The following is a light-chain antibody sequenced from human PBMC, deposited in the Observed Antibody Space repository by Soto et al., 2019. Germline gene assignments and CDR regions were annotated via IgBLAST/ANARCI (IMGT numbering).Light chain of an antibody. V-gene: IGKV3-15*01. CDR1: QSVSSN. Sequence: EIVMTQSPAALYVSQVERSTVCFRASQSVSSNLAWYQQKPGQAPRLLIYGASTRATGIPARFSGSVSGTEFTLTISSLQSEDFAVYFCQQYSNWPITFGQGTRLEIK. J-gene: IGKJ5*01. CDR3: QQYSNWPIT. CDR2: GAS.